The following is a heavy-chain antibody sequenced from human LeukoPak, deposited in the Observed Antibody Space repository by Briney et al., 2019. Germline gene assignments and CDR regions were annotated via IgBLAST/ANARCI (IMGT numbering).Heavy chain of an antibody. CDR3: AREGIGLDAFDI. CDR2: IIPIFGTA. CDR1: GGTFSSYA. V-gene: IGHV1-69*13. Sequence: ASVKVSCKASGGTFSSYAISWVRQAPGQRLEWMGGIIPIFGTANYAQKFQGRVTITADESTSTAYMELSSLRSEDTAVYYCAREGIGLDAFDIWGQGTMVTVSS. D-gene: IGHD6-13*01. J-gene: IGHJ3*02.